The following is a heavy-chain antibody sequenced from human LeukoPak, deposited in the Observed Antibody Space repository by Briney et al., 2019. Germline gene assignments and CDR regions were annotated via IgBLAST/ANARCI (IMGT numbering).Heavy chain of an antibody. Sequence: GRSLRLSCAASGFTFSSYGMHWVRQAPGKGLEWVAVISYDGSNKYYADSVKGRFTISRDNSKNTLYLQMNSLRAEDTAVYYCARDYYGSGSHPWFDPWGQGTLVTVSS. V-gene: IGHV3-30*19. D-gene: IGHD3-10*01. CDR2: ISYDGSNK. CDR1: GFTFSSYG. CDR3: ARDYYGSGSHPWFDP. J-gene: IGHJ5*02.